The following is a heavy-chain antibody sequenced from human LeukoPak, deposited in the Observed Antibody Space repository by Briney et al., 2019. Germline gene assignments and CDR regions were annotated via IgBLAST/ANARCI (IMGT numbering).Heavy chain of an antibody. D-gene: IGHD3-22*01. Sequence: ASVKVSCKASGYTFTSYYMHWVRQAPGQGLEWMGIINPSGGSTSYAQKFQGRVTMTRDTSTSTVYMELSSLRSEDTAVYYCARVLQGYYYDSSGRREFDYWGQGTLVTVFS. J-gene: IGHJ4*02. CDR1: GYTFTSYY. CDR3: ARVLQGYYYDSSGRREFDY. V-gene: IGHV1-46*03. CDR2: INPSGGST.